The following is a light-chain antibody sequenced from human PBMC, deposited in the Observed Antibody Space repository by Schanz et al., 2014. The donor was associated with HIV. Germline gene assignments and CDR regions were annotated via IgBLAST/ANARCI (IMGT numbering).Light chain of an antibody. CDR1: QTVSSNS. J-gene: IGKJ1*01. CDR2: SAS. V-gene: IGKV3-20*01. CDR3: QHYAAEPRT. Sequence: ESVLTQSPGTLSLSPGERATLSCRASQTVSSNSLGWYQQKRGQVPRLLIYSASRRANGIPDRFSGSGSGTDFTLTISRLEPEDFAVYYCQHYAAEPRTFGQGTKVEIK.